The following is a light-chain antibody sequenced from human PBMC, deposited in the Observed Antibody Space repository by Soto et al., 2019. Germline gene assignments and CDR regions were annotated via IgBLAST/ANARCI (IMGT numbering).Light chain of an antibody. V-gene: IGKV1-5*03. CDR1: QPISSW. J-gene: IGKJ1*01. CDR2: KAS. Sequence: DIHTTQSRSTLCGSLRDGNTFTCRGSQPISSWLAWYQQKPGKAPKLLIYKASTLESGVPSRFSGSGSGTEFTLTISSLQPDDFATYYCQHYNSYSEAFGQGTKVDSK. CDR3: QHYNSYSEA.